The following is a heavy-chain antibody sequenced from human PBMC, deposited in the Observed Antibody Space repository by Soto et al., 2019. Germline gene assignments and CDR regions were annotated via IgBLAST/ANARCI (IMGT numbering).Heavy chain of an antibody. D-gene: IGHD2-2*01. CDR3: ARVRYCSSTSCYSLPYYYYYYGMDV. Sequence: ASVKVSWKASGGTFSSYAISWVRQAPGQGLEWMGGIIPIFGTANYAQKFQGRVTITADESTSTAYMELSSLRSEDTAVYYCARVRYCSSTSCYSLPYYYYYYGMDVWGQGTTVTVSS. CDR2: IIPIFGTA. J-gene: IGHJ6*02. CDR1: GGTFSSYA. V-gene: IGHV1-69*13.